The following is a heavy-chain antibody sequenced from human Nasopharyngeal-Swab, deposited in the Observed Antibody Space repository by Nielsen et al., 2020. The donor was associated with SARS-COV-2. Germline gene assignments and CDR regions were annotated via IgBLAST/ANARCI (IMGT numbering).Heavy chain of an antibody. V-gene: IGHV3-48*02. Sequence: WIRQPPGKGLEWVSYISSSSSTIYYADSVKGRFTISRDNAKNSLYLQMNSLRDEDTAVYYCARDQLNYDFWRGINWFDPWGQGTLVTVSS. CDR2: ISSSSSTI. D-gene: IGHD3-3*01. J-gene: IGHJ5*02. CDR3: ARDQLNYDFWRGINWFDP.